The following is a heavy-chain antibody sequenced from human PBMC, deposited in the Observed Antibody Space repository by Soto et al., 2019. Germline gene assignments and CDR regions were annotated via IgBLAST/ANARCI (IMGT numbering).Heavy chain of an antibody. J-gene: IGHJ4*02. CDR3: ATSTIWDYFH. CDR1: GFNFGGSS. V-gene: IGHV3-21*01. D-gene: IGHD3-9*01. CDR2: ISDSGGFI. Sequence: EVQLVESGGGLVKPGWSLRLSCAASGFNFGGSSMNWVRQAPGKGLEWVSSISDSGGFIKYAYSVKGRFTISRDNAKNSLFLQMDRLRSEDTAVYSCATSTIWDYFHWGQGTLVTVSS.